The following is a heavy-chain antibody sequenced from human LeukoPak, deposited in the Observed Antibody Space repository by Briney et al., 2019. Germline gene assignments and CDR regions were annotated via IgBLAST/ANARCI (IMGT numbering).Heavy chain of an antibody. CDR2: IYSGGST. Sequence: PGRSLRLSCAASGFTVSSNYMSWVRQAPGKGLEWVSVIYSGGSTYYADSVKGRFTISRDNSKNTLYLQMNSLRAEDTAVYYCARASPYGGNYFDYWGQGTLATVSS. CDR3: ARASPYGGNYFDY. CDR1: GFTVSSNY. J-gene: IGHJ4*02. D-gene: IGHD4-23*01. V-gene: IGHV3-53*01.